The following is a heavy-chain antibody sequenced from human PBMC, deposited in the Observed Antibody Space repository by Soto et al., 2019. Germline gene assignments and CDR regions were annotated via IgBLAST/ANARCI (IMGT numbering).Heavy chain of an antibody. CDR3: ACLIAAAADNWYDP. CDR1: GGSISSSNS. D-gene: IGHD6-13*01. J-gene: IGHJ5*02. Sequence: SDTLSLTFAVSGGSISSSNSWSWVRQPPGKGLEWIGEIYHSGSTNYNPSLKSRVTISVDKSKNQFSLKLSSVTAADTAVYYCACLIAAAADNWYDPWGQGTLVTVSS. V-gene: IGHV4-4*02. CDR2: IYHSGST.